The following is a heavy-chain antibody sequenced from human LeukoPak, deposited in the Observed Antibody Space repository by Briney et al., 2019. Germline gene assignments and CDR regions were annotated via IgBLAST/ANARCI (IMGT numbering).Heavy chain of an antibody. D-gene: IGHD3-3*01. Sequence: SQTLSLTCAISGDSVSSNSAAWNWIRQSPSRGLEWLGRTYYRSKWYNDYAVSVKSRITINPDTSKDQFSLQLNSVTPEDTAVYYCARGGSITIFGVVNNWFDPWGQGTLVTVSS. CDR1: GDSVSSNSAA. CDR3: ARGGSITIFGVVNNWFDP. CDR2: TYYRSKWYN. J-gene: IGHJ5*02. V-gene: IGHV6-1*01.